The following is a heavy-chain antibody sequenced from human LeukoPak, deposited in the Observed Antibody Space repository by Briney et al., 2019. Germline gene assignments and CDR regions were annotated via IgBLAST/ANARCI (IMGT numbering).Heavy chain of an antibody. J-gene: IGHJ4*02. CDR3: AIGGQVFMVPYYQ. CDR1: GFTFSSYA. CDR2: ISGSGGST. V-gene: IGHV3-23*01. D-gene: IGHD4-23*01. Sequence: AGGSLRLSCAASGFTFSSYAMSWVRQAPGKGLEWVSAISGSGGSTYYADSVKGRFTISRDNSKNTLYLQMNSLRAEDTAVYYCAIGGQVFMVPYYQWSQGTLVTVSS.